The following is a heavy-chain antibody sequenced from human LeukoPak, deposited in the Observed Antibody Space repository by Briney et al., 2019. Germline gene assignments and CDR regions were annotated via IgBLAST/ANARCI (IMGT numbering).Heavy chain of an antibody. CDR3: AREDLGDIVVVVAATYFDY. Sequence: ASVKVSCKASGGTFSSYAISWVRQAPGQGLEWMGRIIPILGIANYAQKSQGRVTITADKSTSTAYMELSSLRSEDTAVYYCAREDLGDIVVVVAATYFDYWGQGTLVTVSS. V-gene: IGHV1-69*04. CDR1: GGTFSSYA. D-gene: IGHD2-15*01. J-gene: IGHJ4*02. CDR2: IIPILGIA.